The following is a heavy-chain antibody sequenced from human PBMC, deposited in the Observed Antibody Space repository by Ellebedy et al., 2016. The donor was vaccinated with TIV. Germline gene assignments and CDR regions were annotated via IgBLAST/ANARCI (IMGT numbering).Heavy chain of an antibody. D-gene: IGHD3-10*01. Sequence: AASVKVSCKASGGAFSNYAFNWVRQAPGQGLEWMGGIIPTFGRVQYAQKFQDRVTIAAVESTNTAYMELSSLRAEDTAVFDCARSRGTQTAGGWLYFDYWGQGTLVTVSS. J-gene: IGHJ4*02. CDR3: ARSRGTQTAGGWLYFDY. CDR2: IIPTFGRV. V-gene: IGHV1-69*13. CDR1: GGAFSNYA.